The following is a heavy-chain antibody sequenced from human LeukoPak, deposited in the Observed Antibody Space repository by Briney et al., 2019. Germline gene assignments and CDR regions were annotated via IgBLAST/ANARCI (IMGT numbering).Heavy chain of an antibody. CDR2: IYYSGST. CDR1: GGSISSYY. D-gene: IGHD4-17*01. J-gene: IGHJ6*02. V-gene: IGHV4-59*01. Sequence: PSETLSLTCTVSGGSISSYYWSWIRQPSGKGLEWIGYIYYSGSTNYNPSLKSRVTISVDTSKNQFSLKLSSVTAADTAVYYCARVEGWTTPTGFHYYGMDVWGQGTTVTVSS. CDR3: ARVEGWTTPTGFHYYGMDV.